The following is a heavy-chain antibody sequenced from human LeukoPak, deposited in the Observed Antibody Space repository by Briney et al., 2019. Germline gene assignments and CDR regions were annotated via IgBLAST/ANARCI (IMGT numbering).Heavy chain of an antibody. D-gene: IGHD6-19*01. CDR3: ARVDSSGWFGVYYFDY. CDR2: TYYRSKWYN. V-gene: IGHV6-1*01. J-gene: IGHJ4*02. CDR1: GDSVSINSAA. Sequence: SQTLSLTCAISGDSVSINSAAWNWIRQSPSRGLEWLGRTYYRSKWYNDYAVSVKSRITINPDTSKNQFSLQLNSVTHKDTAVCYCARVDSSGWFGVYYFDYWGQGTLVTVSS.